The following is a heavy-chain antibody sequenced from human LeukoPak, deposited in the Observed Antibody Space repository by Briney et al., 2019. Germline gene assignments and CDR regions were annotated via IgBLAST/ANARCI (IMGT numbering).Heavy chain of an antibody. D-gene: IGHD1-7*01. J-gene: IGHJ3*02. V-gene: IGHV1-69*13. CDR3: ARGGYNWNYGAFDI. Sequence: SVKVSCKASGYTFTSYGISWVRQAPGQGLEWMGGIIPIFGTANYAQKFQGRVTITADESTSTAYMELSSLRSEGTAAYYCARGGYNWNYGAFDIWGQGTMVTVSS. CDR2: IIPIFGTA. CDR1: GYTFTSYG.